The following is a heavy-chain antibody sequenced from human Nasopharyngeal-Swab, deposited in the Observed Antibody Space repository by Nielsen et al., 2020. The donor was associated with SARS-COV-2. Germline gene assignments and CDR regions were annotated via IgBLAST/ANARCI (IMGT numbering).Heavy chain of an antibody. CDR3: ARGEDYSNYVGMDV. CDR1: GYTFTSYG. J-gene: IGHJ6*02. D-gene: IGHD4-11*01. V-gene: IGHV1-18*01. CDR2: ISAYNGNT. Sequence: VSVKVSCKASGYTFTSYGISWVRQAPGQGLEWMGWISAYNGNTNYAQKLQGRVTMTTDTSTSTAYMELRSLRSDDTAVYYCARGEDYSNYVGMDVWGQGTTVTVSS.